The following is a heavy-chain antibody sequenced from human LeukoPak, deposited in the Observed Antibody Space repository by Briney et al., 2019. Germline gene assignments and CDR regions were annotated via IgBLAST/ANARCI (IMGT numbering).Heavy chain of an antibody. CDR2: ISAYNGNT. CDR1: GYTFTSYG. CDR3: ARAPRLNYYGSGSYYADY. J-gene: IGHJ4*02. Sequence: ASVKVSCKASGYTFTSYGISWVRQAPGQGLEWMGWISAYNGNTNYAQKLQGRVTMTTDTSTSTAYMELRSLRSDDTAVYYCARAPRLNYYGSGSYYADYWGQGTLVTVSS. V-gene: IGHV1-18*01. D-gene: IGHD3-10*01.